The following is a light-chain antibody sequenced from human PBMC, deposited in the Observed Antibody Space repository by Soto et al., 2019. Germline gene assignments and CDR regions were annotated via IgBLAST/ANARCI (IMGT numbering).Light chain of an antibody. CDR3: QHDNTYAPT. CDR2: AAS. CDR1: QSIGSW. Sequence: KLPHSPCSRSASEGQSVPLSCXASQSIGSWLTWHQQKTGKAPKVLIYAASSLESGVPSRFSGSGYGTEFNLTISSLQPHDFASDYCQHDNTYAPTVGGGTKVDIK. J-gene: IGKJ4*02. V-gene: IGKV1-5*01.